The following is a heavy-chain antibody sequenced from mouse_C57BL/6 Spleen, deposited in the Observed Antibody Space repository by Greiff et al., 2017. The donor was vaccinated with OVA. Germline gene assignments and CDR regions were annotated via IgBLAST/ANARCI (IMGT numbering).Heavy chain of an antibody. V-gene: IGHV1-50*01. J-gene: IGHJ3*01. Sequence: VKLQQPGAELVKPGASVKLSCKASGYTFTSYWMQWVKQRPGQGLEWIGEIDPSDSYTNYNQKFKGKATLTVDTSSSTAYMQLSSLTSEDSAVYYCARAYDYSWFAYWGQGTLVTVSA. CDR2: IDPSDSYT. CDR3: ARAYDYSWFAY. D-gene: IGHD2-4*01. CDR1: GYTFTSYW.